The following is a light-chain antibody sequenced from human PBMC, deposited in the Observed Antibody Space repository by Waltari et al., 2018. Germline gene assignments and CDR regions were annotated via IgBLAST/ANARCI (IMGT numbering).Light chain of an antibody. Sequence: QLLLTQSPSASASLGASVKLTCTVSSGHSNYAIAWHQQHPHKGPRYLMKVNSEGSHIKGDGIPARVSGSSSGAERYLTISSLQSEEEADYYCQTGGFGIWVFGGGTKLTVL. J-gene: IGLJ3*02. CDR1: SGHSNYA. CDR2: VNSEGSH. CDR3: QTGGFGIWV. V-gene: IGLV4-69*01.